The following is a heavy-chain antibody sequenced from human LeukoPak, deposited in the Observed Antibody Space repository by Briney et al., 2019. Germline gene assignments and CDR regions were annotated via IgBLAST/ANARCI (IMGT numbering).Heavy chain of an antibody. V-gene: IGHV4-59*01. D-gene: IGHD6-6*01. CDR1: GGSISSYY. Sequence: SETLSLTCTVSGGSISSYYWSWIRQPPGQGLEWIGYIYYSGSTNYNPSLKSRVTISVDTSKNQFSLKLSSVTAADTAIYYCARRVSSSFDPWGQGTLVTVSS. CDR2: IYYSGST. J-gene: IGHJ5*02. CDR3: ARRVSSSFDP.